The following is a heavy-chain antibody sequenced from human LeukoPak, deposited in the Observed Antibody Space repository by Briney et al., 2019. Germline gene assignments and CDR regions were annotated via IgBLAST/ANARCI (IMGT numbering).Heavy chain of an antibody. CDR3: AKDRRELLWFRELDY. D-gene: IGHD3-10*01. CDR1: GFTFSSYG. J-gene: IGHJ4*02. V-gene: IGHV3-30*02. Sequence: GGSLRLSCAASGFTFSSYGMHWVRQAPGKGLEWVAFIRYDGSNKYYADSVKGRFTISRDNSKNTLYLQMNSLRAEDTAVYYCAKDRRELLWFRELDYWGQGTLVTVSS. CDR2: IRYDGSNK.